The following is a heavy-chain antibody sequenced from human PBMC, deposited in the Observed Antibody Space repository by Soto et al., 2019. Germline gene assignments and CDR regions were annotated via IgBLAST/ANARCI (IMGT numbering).Heavy chain of an antibody. V-gene: IGHV3-7*04. Sequence: GGSLRLSCAASGFTFSNYWMSWVRQAPGKGLEWVANIKQDGSEKYYVDSVKGRFTISRDNAKNSLYLQMNSLRAEDTAVYYCARASIAARPPRDYYYYGMDVWGQGTTVTVSS. CDR1: GFTFSNYW. J-gene: IGHJ6*02. D-gene: IGHD6-6*01. CDR3: ARASIAARPPRDYYYYGMDV. CDR2: IKQDGSEK.